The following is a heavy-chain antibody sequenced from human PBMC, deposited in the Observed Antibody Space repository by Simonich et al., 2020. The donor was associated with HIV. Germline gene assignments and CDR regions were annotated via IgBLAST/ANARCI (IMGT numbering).Heavy chain of an antibody. Sequence: QVQLQQWGAGLLKPSETLSLICAVYGGSFTGYYWSWIRQPPGKGLEWIGEINHSGSTNNNPSLKSRVTLSVDTSKNQFSLKLSSVTAADTAVYYCARVAPPYIAVYRKYYYMDVWGKGTTVTVSS. CDR1: GGSFTGYY. CDR3: ARVAPPYIAVYRKYYYMDV. CDR2: INHSGST. J-gene: IGHJ6*03. V-gene: IGHV4-34*01. D-gene: IGHD6-19*01.